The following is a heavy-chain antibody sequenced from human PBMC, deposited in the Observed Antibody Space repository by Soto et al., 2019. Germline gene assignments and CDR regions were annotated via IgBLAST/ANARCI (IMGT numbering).Heavy chain of an antibody. V-gene: IGHV3-23*01. CDR2: IGGGGDST. J-gene: IGHJ5*02. CDR1: GFTFSSYA. CDR3: AKDPVLLWFGGSNWFAP. D-gene: IGHD3-10*01. Sequence: EVQLLESGGGLVQPGGSLRLSCAASGFTFSSYAMSWVRQAPGKGLEWVSTIGGGGDSTYYADSVKGRFTISRDNFKITLYLQMTCLRAEDTAVHYCAKDPVLLWFGGSNWFAPWGQGTLVTVSS.